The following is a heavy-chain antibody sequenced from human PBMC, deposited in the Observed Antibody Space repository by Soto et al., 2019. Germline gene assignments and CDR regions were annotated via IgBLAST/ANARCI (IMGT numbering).Heavy chain of an antibody. Sequence: VQLQESGPGLVKPSGTLSLTCTVSGGSISTTNWWSWFRQSPGKGLEWIGEILHIGSTNYNPSRKSRSTISIDKSKNQFSMRLSSVTAADTAVYYCASGFDSDGLYKGGNPWGQGTLVSVSS. CDR3: ASGFDSDGLYKGGNP. J-gene: IGHJ5*02. CDR2: ILHIGST. V-gene: IGHV4-4*02. D-gene: IGHD3-22*01. CDR1: GGSISTTNW.